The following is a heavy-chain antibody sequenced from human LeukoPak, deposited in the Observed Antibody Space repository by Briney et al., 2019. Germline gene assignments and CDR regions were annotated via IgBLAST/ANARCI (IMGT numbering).Heavy chain of an antibody. D-gene: IGHD1-7*01. CDR1: GYTFTNYA. V-gene: IGHV1-18*01. J-gene: IGHJ4*02. CDR2: ISAYSGST. Sequence: ASVKVSCKASGYTFTNYAMNWVRQAPGQGLEWLGWISAYSGSTNYAQKLQDRVTMTTDTSTNTAYMELRSLRSDDTAVYFCARGGSNWNYRYYFDYWGQGTLVTVSS. CDR3: ARGGSNWNYRYYFDY.